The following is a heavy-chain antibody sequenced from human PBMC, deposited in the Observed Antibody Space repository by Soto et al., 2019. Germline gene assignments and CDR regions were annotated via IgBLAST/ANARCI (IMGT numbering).Heavy chain of an antibody. D-gene: IGHD3-3*01. CDR2: IYYGGST. V-gene: IGHV4-39*01. CDR1: GGSVSSSTYY. Sequence: QLQLQESGPGLVRPSETLSLTCTVSGGSVSSSTYYWAWIRQPPGKGLEWIGNIYYGGSTYSNPSLKSRVTIAVDTSKNQFSLKVSSVTAADTAVYYCARQRNDDVWSGYINCFDPWGQGTQVTVSS. J-gene: IGHJ5*02. CDR3: ARQRNDDVWSGYINCFDP.